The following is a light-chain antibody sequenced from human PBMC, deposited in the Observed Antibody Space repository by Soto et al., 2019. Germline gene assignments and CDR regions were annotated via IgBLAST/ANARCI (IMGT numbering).Light chain of an antibody. CDR1: SANLARNS. CDR2: KTD. V-gene: IGLV1-44*01. J-gene: IGLJ3*02. Sequence: QSVLTQPPSASGNPGQRVTISCSGSSANLARNSVNWYQQFPGTAPKLLIHKTDQRPSAVPDRFSGSKSGTSASLAITGLQSEDEGDYYSSSWDDSLNIWVFGGGTKLTVL. CDR3: SSWDDSLNIWV.